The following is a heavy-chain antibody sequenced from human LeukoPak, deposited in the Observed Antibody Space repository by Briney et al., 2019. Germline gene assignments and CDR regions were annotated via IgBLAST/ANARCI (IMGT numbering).Heavy chain of an antibody. Sequence: PVKDSCKASGGTFSSYAISWVRQAPGQGLEWMGRIIPIFGTANYAQKFQGRVTITTDESTSTAYMELSSLRSEDTAVYYCARRYGSGSSYDAFDIWGQGTMVTVSS. CDR2: IIPIFGTA. V-gene: IGHV1-69*05. CDR1: GGTFSSYA. D-gene: IGHD3-10*01. CDR3: ARRYGSGSSYDAFDI. J-gene: IGHJ3*02.